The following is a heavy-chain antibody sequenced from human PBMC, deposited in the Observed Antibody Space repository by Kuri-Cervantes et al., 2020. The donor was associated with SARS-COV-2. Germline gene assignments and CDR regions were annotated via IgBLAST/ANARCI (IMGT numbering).Heavy chain of an antibody. Sequence: ASVKVSCKASGYTFTGYYMHWVRQAPGQGLEWMGWINPNSGDTNYAQNFQGWVTMTRDTSISTAYMELSRLRSDDTAVYYCARDAERADDFWSGYKNWFDPWGQGTLVTVSS. J-gene: IGHJ5*02. CDR1: GYTFTGYY. D-gene: IGHD3-3*01. CDR3: ARDAERADDFWSGYKNWFDP. V-gene: IGHV1-2*04. CDR2: INPNSGDT.